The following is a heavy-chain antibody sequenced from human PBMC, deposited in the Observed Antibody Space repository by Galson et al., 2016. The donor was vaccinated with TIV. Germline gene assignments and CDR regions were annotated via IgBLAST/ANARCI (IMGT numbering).Heavy chain of an antibody. CDR3: ARVGFLEWLQLDS. D-gene: IGHD3-3*01. CDR1: GFIFSAYT. Sequence: SLRLSCAASGFIFSAYTMNWVRQAPGKGLEWVSSINPISNYIYYADSVRGRFTISRDNTKNSVYLQMNSLRDEDTAFSYCARVGFLEWLQLDSWGQGTLVTVSS. CDR2: INPISNYI. J-gene: IGHJ4*02. V-gene: IGHV3-21*01.